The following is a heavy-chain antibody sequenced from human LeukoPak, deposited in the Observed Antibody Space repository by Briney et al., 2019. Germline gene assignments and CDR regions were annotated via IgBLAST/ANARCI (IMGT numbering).Heavy chain of an antibody. CDR1: GFTVSSNY. V-gene: IGHV3-53*05. CDR2: IYSGGST. D-gene: IGHD1/OR15-1a*01. CDR3: ARDALEQGFDY. J-gene: IGHJ4*02. Sequence: PGGSLRLSCAASGFTVSSNYMSWVRQAPGKGLEWVSVIYSGGSTYYADSVKGRFTISRDNSKNTLYLQMNSLRAEDTAVYYCARDALEQGFDYWGQGTLVTVSS.